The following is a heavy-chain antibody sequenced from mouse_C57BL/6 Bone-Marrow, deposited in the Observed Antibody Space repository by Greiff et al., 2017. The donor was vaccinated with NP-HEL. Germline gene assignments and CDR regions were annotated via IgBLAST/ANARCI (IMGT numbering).Heavy chain of an antibody. CDR1: GYTFTNYW. CDR2: IYPGGGYT. J-gene: IGHJ2*01. CDR3: ARSGGQDFDY. V-gene: IGHV1-63*01. D-gene: IGHD3-3*01. Sequence: VQLQQSGAELVRPGPSVKMSCKASGYTFTNYWIGWAKQRPGHGLEWIGDIYPGGGYTNYNEKFKGKATLTADKSSSTAYMQFSSLTSEDSAIYYCARSGGQDFDYWGQGTTLTVSS.